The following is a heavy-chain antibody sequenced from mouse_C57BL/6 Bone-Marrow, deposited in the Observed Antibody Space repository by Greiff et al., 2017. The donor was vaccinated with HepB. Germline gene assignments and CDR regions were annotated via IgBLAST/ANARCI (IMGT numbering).Heavy chain of an antibody. CDR2: INPNNGGT. D-gene: IGHD2-10*01. J-gene: IGHJ3*01. CDR3: ARSYLFAY. CDR1: GYTFTDYY. V-gene: IGHV1-26*01. Sequence: EVQLKQSGPELVKPGASVKISCKASGYTFTDYYMNWVKQSHGKSLEWIGDINPNNGGTSYNQKFKGKATLTVDKSSSTAYMELRSLTSEDSAVYYCARSYLFAYWGQGTLVTVSA.